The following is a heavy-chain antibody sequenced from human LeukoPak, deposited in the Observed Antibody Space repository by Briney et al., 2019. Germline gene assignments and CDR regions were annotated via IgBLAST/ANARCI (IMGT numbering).Heavy chain of an antibody. J-gene: IGHJ4*02. CDR2: INAGNGNT. CDR3: ARDSSSWIHYFDY. V-gene: IGHV1-3*01. Sequence: ASVKVSCKASGYTFTSYAMHWVRQAPGQRLEWMGWINAGNGNTKYSQKFQGRVTITRDTSASTAYMELSSLRSEDTAVHYCARDSSSWIHYFDYWGQGTLVTVSS. CDR1: GYTFTSYA. D-gene: IGHD6-13*01.